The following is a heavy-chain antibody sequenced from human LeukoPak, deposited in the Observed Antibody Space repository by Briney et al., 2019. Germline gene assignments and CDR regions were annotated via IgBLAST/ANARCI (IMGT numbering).Heavy chain of an antibody. J-gene: IGHJ6*03. V-gene: IGHV3-23*01. Sequence: GGSLRLSCAASVFTFSSYGMYWVRQAPGKGLEWVSAISGSGGSTYYADSVKGRFTISRDNSKNTLYLQMNSLRVEDTAVYYCARDPYSGTYGNTYYYYMDVWGKGTTVTISS. CDR3: ARDPYSGTYGNTYYYYMDV. D-gene: IGHD1-26*01. CDR2: ISGSGGST. CDR1: VFTFSSYG.